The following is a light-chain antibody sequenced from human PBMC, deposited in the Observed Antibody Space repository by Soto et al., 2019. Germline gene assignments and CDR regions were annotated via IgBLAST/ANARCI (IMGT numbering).Light chain of an antibody. Sequence: EILLTQSPGTLSLSPGERATLSCRASQSVSSNYFAWYQQRPGQAPRLLIYGASSRATGIPDRFSGSGSGTDFTLTISRLEPEDFAVYYCHQYGSAPFTFGPGTKVDIK. V-gene: IGKV3-20*01. CDR1: QSVSSNY. CDR2: GAS. CDR3: HQYGSAPFT. J-gene: IGKJ3*01.